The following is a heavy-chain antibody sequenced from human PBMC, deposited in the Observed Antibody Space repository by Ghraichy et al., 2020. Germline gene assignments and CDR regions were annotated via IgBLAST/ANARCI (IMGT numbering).Heavy chain of an antibody. V-gene: IGHV3-30*02. CDR2: IRYDGSNK. J-gene: IGHJ4*02. Sequence: GGSLRLSCAASGFTFSSYSMHWVRQAPGKGLEWVAFIRYDGSNKYYADSVKGRFTISRDNSKNTLYLQMNSLRAEDTAVYYCAKVYSGYAIGDYWGQGTLVTVSS. CDR3: AKVYSGYAIGDY. D-gene: IGHD5-12*01. CDR1: GFTFSSYS.